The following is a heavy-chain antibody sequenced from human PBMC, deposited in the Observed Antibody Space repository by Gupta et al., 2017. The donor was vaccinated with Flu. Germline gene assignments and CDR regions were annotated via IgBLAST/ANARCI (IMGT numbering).Heavy chain of an antibody. J-gene: IGHJ3*02. D-gene: IGHD1-7*01. CDR2: VKYDGGET. Sequence: MSWVRQAPGKGLEWVAKVKYDGGETHYVDSVRGRFTISRDNAHESVYLQMNSLRAEDTAMYYCARDSAELFDTWGQGTMVTVSS. CDR3: ARDSAELFDT. V-gene: IGHV3-7*01.